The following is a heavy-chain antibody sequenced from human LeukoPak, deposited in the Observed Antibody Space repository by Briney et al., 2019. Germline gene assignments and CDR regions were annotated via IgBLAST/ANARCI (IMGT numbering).Heavy chain of an antibody. V-gene: IGHV4-4*07. CDR3: ARGPGYPSWFDP. CDR2: IYTSGST. Sequence: SETLSLTCTVSGGSISSYYWSWIRQPAGQGLEWIGRIYTSGSTNYNPSLKSRVTISVDKSKNQFSLKLSSVTAADTAVYYCARGPGYPSWFDPWGQGTLVTVSS. CDR1: GGSISSYY. J-gene: IGHJ5*02. D-gene: IGHD5-12*01.